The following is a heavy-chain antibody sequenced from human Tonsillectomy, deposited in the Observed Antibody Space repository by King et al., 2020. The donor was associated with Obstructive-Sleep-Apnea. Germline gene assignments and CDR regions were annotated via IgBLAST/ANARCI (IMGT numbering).Heavy chain of an antibody. D-gene: IGHD6-13*01. CDR3: AHSRFSSSLWGMDV. J-gene: IGHJ6*02. V-gene: IGHV2-5*02. CDR2: IYWEDEK. CDR1: GFSLSSSGVG. Sequence: TLKESGPTLVKPTQTLTLTCTFSGFSLSSSGVGVGWIRQPPGKGLEWLAPIYWEDEKRYSTSLKSRVPITKDTSKNHVVLTMTNMDPVDTATYYCAHSRFSSSLWGMDVWGQGTTVTVSS.